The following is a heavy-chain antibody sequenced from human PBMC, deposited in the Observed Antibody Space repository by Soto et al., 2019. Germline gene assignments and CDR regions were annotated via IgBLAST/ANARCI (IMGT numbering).Heavy chain of an antibody. Sequence: SETLSLTCAVYGRSFSGYYWRWIRQPPGKGLEWIGEINHSGSTNYNPSLKSRVTISGDTSKNQFSLKLTSVTAADTAVYFCGLYCSSASCKVDYWGQGTLVTVSS. D-gene: IGHD2-2*01. CDR1: GRSFSGYY. CDR2: INHSGST. V-gene: IGHV4-34*01. J-gene: IGHJ4*02. CDR3: GLYCSSASCKVDY.